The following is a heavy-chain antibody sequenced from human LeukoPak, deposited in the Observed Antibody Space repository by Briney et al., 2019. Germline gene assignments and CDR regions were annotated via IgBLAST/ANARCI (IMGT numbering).Heavy chain of an antibody. Sequence: PGGSLRLSCAASGFTFSSYSMNWVRQAPGKGLEWVSSISSSSSYIYYADSVKGRFTISRDNAKNSLYLQMNSLRAEDTAVYYCTTDTRPYRITARPNYWGQGTLVTVSS. CDR1: GFTFSSYS. D-gene: IGHD6-6*01. V-gene: IGHV3-21*01. J-gene: IGHJ4*02. CDR2: ISSSSSYI. CDR3: TTDTRPYRITARPNY.